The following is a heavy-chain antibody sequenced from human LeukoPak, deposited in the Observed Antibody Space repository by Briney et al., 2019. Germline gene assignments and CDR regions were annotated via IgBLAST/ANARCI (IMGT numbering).Heavy chain of an antibody. J-gene: IGHJ4*02. CDR2: IYYSGST. D-gene: IGHD3-10*01. CDR3: AGTLWFGELSPGQFDY. V-gene: IGHV4-59*01. CDR1: GGSISSYY. Sequence: SETLSLTCTVSGGSISSYYWSWIRQPPGKGLEWIGYIYYSGSTNYNPSLRSRVTISVGTSKNQFSLKLSSVTAADTAVYYCAGTLWFGELSPGQFDYWGQGTLVTVSS.